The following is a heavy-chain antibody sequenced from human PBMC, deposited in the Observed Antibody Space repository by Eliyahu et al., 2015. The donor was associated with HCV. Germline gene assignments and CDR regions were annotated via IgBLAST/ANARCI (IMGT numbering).Heavy chain of an antibody. V-gene: IGHV4-39*01. D-gene: IGHD2-2*02. Sequence: QLQLQESGPGLVKPSETLSLTCTVSGGSISSSSYYWGWIRQPPGKGLEWIGSIYYSGSTYYNPSLKSRVTISVDTSKNQFSLKLSSVTAADTAVYYCAGGRYCSSTSCYIPRILYYYYGMDVWGQGTTVTVSS. J-gene: IGHJ6*02. CDR1: GGSISSSSYY. CDR3: AGGRYCSSTSCYIPRILYYYYGMDV. CDR2: IYYSGST.